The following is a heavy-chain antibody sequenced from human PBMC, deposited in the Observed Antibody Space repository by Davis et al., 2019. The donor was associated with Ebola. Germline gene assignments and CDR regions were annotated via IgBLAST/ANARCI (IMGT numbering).Heavy chain of an antibody. Sequence: GGSLRLSCAVSGFHFSHYAMSWVRQAPGKGLEWVASISGSGTTTYYADSVEGRFNISRDNSKNTLSLHMNSVRGEDTAVYYCAKDKGFWVPPDWFGPWGQGVQVTVSS. CDR2: ISGSGTTT. CDR3: AKDKGFWVPPDWFGP. D-gene: IGHD3-16*01. CDR1: GFHFSHYA. V-gene: IGHV3-23*01. J-gene: IGHJ5*02.